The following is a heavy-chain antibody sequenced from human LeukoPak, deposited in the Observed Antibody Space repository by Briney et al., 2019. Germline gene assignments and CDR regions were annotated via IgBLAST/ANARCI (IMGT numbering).Heavy chain of an antibody. CDR3: ARGPVPAARHAFDI. J-gene: IGHJ3*02. D-gene: IGHD2-2*01. Sequence: NPSETLSLTCAVSGGSISSGDYYWSWIRQPPGKGLEWIGYIYYSGSTYYNPSLKSRVTISVDTSKNQFSLKLSSVTAADTAVYYCARGPVPAARHAFDIWGQGTMVTVSS. CDR1: GGSISSGDYY. CDR2: IYYSGST. V-gene: IGHV4-30-4*02.